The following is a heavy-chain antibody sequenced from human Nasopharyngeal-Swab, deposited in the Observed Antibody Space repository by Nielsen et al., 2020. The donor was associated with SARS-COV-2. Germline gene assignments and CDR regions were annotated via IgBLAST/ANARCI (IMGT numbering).Heavy chain of an antibody. J-gene: IGHJ4*02. V-gene: IGHV2-70*11. CDR1: GFSLSTSGMC. D-gene: IGHD4-23*01. CDR3: ARTSYYGGNSGFDY. Sequence: SGPTLVKPTQTLTLTCTFSGFSLSTSGMCVSWIRQPPGKALEWLARIDWDDDKYYSTSLKTRLTVSKDTSKNQVVLTMTNMDPVDTATYYCARTSYYGGNSGFDYWGQGTLVTVSS. CDR2: IDWDDDK.